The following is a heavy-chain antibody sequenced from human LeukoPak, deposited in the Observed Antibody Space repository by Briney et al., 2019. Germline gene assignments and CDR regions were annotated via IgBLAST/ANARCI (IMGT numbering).Heavy chain of an antibody. Sequence: SETLSLTCTVSGGSISSYYWSWIRQPAGKGLEWIGRIYTSGSTNYNPSLKSRVTMSVDTSKSQFSLKLSSVTAADTAVYYCARDRGITIFGVVTTCFDYWGQGTLVTVSS. CDR3: ARDRGITIFGVVTTCFDY. D-gene: IGHD3-3*01. V-gene: IGHV4-4*07. J-gene: IGHJ4*02. CDR2: IYTSGST. CDR1: GGSISSYY.